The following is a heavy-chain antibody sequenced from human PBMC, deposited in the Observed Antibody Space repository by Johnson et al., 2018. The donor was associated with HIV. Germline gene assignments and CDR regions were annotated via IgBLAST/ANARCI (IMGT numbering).Heavy chain of an antibody. V-gene: IGHV3-NL1*01. CDR1: GFTFSSYA. CDR3: ARSPGEADAFDI. D-gene: IGHD3-10*01. CDR2: IYSGGST. Sequence: QVQLVESGGGVVQPGRSLRLSCAASGFTFSSYAMHWVRQAPGKGLEWVSGIYSGGSTYYADSVEGRFTISSDNSKNKLYLQMNSLRAEDTAMYYCARSPGEADAFDIWGQGTMVTVSS. J-gene: IGHJ3*02.